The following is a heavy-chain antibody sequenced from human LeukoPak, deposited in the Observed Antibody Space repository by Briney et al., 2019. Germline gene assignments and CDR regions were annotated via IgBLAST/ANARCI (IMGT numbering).Heavy chain of an antibody. J-gene: IGHJ4*02. Sequence: SETLSLTCTVSGGSISSYYWSWIRQPPGKGLEWIGYIYYSGSTNYSPSLTSRVTISVDTSENQFSLKLSSVTAADTAVYYCASLKIQLWIMDYWGQGTLVTVSS. CDR1: GGSISSYY. CDR3: ASLKIQLWIMDY. CDR2: IYYSGST. V-gene: IGHV4-59*01. D-gene: IGHD5-18*01.